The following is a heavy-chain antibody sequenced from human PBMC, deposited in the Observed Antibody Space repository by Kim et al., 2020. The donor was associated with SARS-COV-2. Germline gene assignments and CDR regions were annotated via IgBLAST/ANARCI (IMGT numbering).Heavy chain of an antibody. J-gene: IGHJ4*02. Sequence: GRTTDYADSVKGRVAISRDDARNTLFLQMNSLRGDDTAVYYCGRDLSGMSDYWGQGTLVTVSA. CDR3: GRDLSGMSDY. D-gene: IGHD1-26*01. V-gene: IGHV3-74*01. CDR2: GRTT.